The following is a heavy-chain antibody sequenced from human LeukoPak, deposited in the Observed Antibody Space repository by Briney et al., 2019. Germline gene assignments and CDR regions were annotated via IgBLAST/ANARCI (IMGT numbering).Heavy chain of an antibody. CDR1: GGSISSGSYY. V-gene: IGHV4-61*02. D-gene: IGHD4-23*01. CDR3: AREDYGRKSLSFDY. Sequence: SETLSLTCTVSGGSISSGSYYWSWIRQPAGKGLEWIGRIYTSGSTNYNPSLKSRVTISVDTSKNQFSLKLSSVTAADTAVYYCAREDYGRKSLSFDYWGQGTLVTVSS. CDR2: IYTSGST. J-gene: IGHJ4*02.